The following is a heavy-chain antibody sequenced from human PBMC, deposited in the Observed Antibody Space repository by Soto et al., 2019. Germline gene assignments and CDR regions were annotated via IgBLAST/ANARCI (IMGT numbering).Heavy chain of an antibody. D-gene: IGHD5-12*01. Sequence: EVHLLVSGGGSAQPGGSLRLSCEVSGFTLTNYAMSWVRQTPGKGLEWVSQISASGDRTYYADSVKGRFTISKDFSXXXXXXXXXSLXGEDSAVYYCEGSWTWGQGTMVTVSS. J-gene: IGHJ3*01. CDR1: GFTLTNYA. CDR3: EGSWT. CDR2: ISASGDRT. V-gene: IGHV3-23*01.